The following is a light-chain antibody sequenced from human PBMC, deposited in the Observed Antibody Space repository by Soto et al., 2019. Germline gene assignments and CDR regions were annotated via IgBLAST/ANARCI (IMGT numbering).Light chain of an antibody. V-gene: IGLV1-47*01. CDR2: SST. Sequence: QSVLTQPPSASGTPGQRVTISCSGSSSNIGSNHVYWYQHLPGTAPKLLIYSSTQRPSGVPDRFSGSKSGTAASLAISGLRSEDEADYYCAAWDGSLGGFYVFGTGTKLTGL. CDR3: AAWDGSLGGFYV. J-gene: IGLJ1*01. CDR1: SSNIGSNH.